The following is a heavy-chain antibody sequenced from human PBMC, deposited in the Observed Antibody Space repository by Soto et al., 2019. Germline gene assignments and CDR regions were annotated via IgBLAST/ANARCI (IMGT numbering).Heavy chain of an antibody. D-gene: IGHD3-3*01. CDR1: GFTFSSYG. Sequence: GGSLRLSCAASGFTFSSYGMHWVRQAPGKGLEWVAVIWYDGSNKYYADSVKGRFTISRDNSKNTLYLQMNSLRAEDTAVYYCARGVYDFWSGSPRSWYCYYYLAVWGTGTTVTVSS. CDR3: ARGVYDFWSGSPRSWYCYYYLAV. V-gene: IGHV3-33*01. CDR2: IWYDGSNK. J-gene: IGHJ6*03.